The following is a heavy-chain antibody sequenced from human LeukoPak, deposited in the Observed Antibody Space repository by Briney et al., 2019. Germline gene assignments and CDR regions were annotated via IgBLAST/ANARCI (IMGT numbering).Heavy chain of an antibody. J-gene: IGHJ6*03. CDR1: GYTITSYG. D-gene: IGHD2-15*01. Sequence: ASVKVSCKASGYTITSYGISWVRQAPGQGLEWMGWISGYNGNTNYAQNLQGRVTMTTDTSTSTAYMELRSLRSDDTAVYYCARGRYCSGDSCHNIYHYYMDVWGKGTTVTVSS. CDR2: ISGYNGNT. V-gene: IGHV1-18*01. CDR3: ARGRYCSGDSCHNIYHYYMDV.